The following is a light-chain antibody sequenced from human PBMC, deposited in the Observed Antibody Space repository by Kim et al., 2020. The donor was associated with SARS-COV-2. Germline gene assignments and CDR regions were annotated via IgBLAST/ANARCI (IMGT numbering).Light chain of an antibody. CDR3: QQYRSSPGT. V-gene: IGKV3-20*01. CDR2: GAS. Sequence: EIVLTQSPGTLSLSPGERATLSCRASQSVSSSNLGWYHQKPGQAPRPLIYGASSRATGIPDRFSGSGSGTDFTLSISRLEPEDFAVYYCQQYRSSPGTFGQGTKVDIK. J-gene: IGKJ1*01. CDR1: QSVSSSN.